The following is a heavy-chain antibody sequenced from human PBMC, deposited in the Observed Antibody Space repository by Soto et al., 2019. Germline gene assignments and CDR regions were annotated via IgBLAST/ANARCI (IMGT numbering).Heavy chain of an antibody. J-gene: IGHJ4*02. D-gene: IGHD3-10*01. CDR2: ISTSVGST. CDR3: AKGGQSYDY. V-gene: IGHV3-23*01. Sequence: PGGSLRLCCAASGFTFSTYAMSWVRQAPGKGLEWVSAISTSVGSTYYTDSVKGRFTISRDNSKNTLYLQMNSLRAEDTAVYYCAKGGQSYDYWGQGTLVTVSS. CDR1: GFTFSTYA.